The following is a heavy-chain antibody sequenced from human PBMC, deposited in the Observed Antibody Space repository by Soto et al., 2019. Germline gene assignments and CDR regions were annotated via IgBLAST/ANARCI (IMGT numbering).Heavy chain of an antibody. CDR3: ARGTSWHLSFDY. V-gene: IGHV4-59*01. D-gene: IGHD5-12*01. CDR1: SDSIRSYY. CDR2: ISYSGST. J-gene: IGHJ4*02. Sequence: TLSLTCTDSSDSIRSYYWSWIRQPPGKRLEWIGYISYSGSTDYNPSLKSRVTISGDTSKNQFSLKVSSVTAADTAVYYCARGTSWHLSFDYLRQVPRVAAST.